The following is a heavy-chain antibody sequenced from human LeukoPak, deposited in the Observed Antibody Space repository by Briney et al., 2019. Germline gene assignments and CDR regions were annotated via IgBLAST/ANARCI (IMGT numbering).Heavy chain of an antibody. CDR1: GGTFSSYA. CDR2: IIPILGIA. D-gene: IGHD1-26*01. V-gene: IGHV1-69*04. J-gene: IGHJ6*02. CDR3: ARDYGGATPSYYYGMDV. Sequence: SVKVSCKASGGTFSSYAISWVRQAPGQGLEWMGRIIPILGIANYAQKFQGRVTITADKSTSTAYMELSSLRSEDTAVYYCARDYGGATPSYYYGMDVWGQGTTVTVSS.